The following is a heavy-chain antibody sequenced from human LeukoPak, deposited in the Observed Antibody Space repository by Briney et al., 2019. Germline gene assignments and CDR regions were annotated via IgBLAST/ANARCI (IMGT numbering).Heavy chain of an antibody. CDR2: IYYSGST. CDR1: GGSISSYY. D-gene: IGHD2-15*01. Sequence: SETLSLTCTVSGGSISSYYWSWIRQPPGKGLEWIGYIYYSGSTNYNPSLKSRVTISVDTSKNQFSLKLSSVIAADTAVYYCARVYCSGGSCYSDYWGQGTLVTVS. J-gene: IGHJ4*02. V-gene: IGHV4-59*08. CDR3: ARVYCSGGSCYSDY.